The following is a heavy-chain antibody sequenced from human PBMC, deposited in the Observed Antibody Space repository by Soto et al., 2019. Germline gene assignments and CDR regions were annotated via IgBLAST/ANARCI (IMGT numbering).Heavy chain of an antibody. CDR1: GGTFSTYA. V-gene: IGHV1-69*01. CDR3: ARPKGTYSSGCYFSDF. D-gene: IGHD6-19*01. J-gene: IGHJ4*02. Sequence: QVQLEQSGGEVKQPGSSVRVSCKTSGGTFSTYAINWVRQAPGQGLEWMGAIIPLFGTADYSQKFQGRVTITSDAYTRTAYMELSSLRFDDTAVYYCARPKGTYSSGCYFSDFWGQGTLVTVSS. CDR2: IIPLFGTA.